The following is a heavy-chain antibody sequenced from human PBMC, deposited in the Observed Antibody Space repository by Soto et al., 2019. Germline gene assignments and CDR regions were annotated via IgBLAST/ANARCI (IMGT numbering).Heavy chain of an antibody. D-gene: IGHD7-27*01. J-gene: IGHJ4*02. Sequence: GGSLRLSCPATGFTFSTCAMNWVRQAPGKGLEWVANINKDGSQKNYVDSVKGRFTIARDNGQNSLSLQINSLRVEDTAVYYCVRELGLAYWGQGALVTVSS. V-gene: IGHV3-7*03. CDR2: INKDGSQK. CDR1: GFTFSTCA. CDR3: VRELGLAY.